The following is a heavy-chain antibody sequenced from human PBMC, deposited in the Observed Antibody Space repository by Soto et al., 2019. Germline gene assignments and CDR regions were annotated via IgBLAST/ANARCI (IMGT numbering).Heavy chain of an antibody. V-gene: IGHV4-30-4*01. Sequence: QVQLQASGPGLVKPSQTLSLTCTVSGDSISNTHYYWSWIRQPPDKGLEWIGHSYDGGRTYNNPSLESRLTISVDTSKNQFSLRLSSVSAADTAVYYCTRGLSGDKVDYWGQGTLVTVSS. D-gene: IGHD1-1*01. CDR2: SYDGGRT. J-gene: IGHJ4*02. CDR3: TRGLSGDKVDY. CDR1: GDSISNTHYY.